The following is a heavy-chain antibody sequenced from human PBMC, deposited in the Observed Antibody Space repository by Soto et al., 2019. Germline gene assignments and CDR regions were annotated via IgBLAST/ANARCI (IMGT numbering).Heavy chain of an antibody. V-gene: IGHV1-58*01. CDR2: IVVGSGNT. CDR3: AVGYSDYDFAVAGGYYYGMDV. Sequence: SVKVSCKASGFTFTSSAVQWVRQARGQRLEWIGWIVVGSGNTNYAQKFQERVTITRDMSTSTAYMELSSLRSEDKAVYYCAVGYSDYDFAVAGGYYYGMDVWGQGTTVTVSS. J-gene: IGHJ6*02. CDR1: GFTFTSSA. D-gene: IGHD5-12*01.